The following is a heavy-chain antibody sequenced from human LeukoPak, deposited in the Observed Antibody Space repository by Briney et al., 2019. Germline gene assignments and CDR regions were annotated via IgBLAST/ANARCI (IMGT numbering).Heavy chain of an antibody. Sequence: GGSLRLSCAASGFTFDDYTMHWVRQAPGKGLEWVSLISWNGITTYYADSVKGRFTNSRDNSKNSLYLQMNSLRTEDTALYYCAKERGSSGYFGYWGQGTLVTVSS. D-gene: IGHD6-6*01. CDR1: GFTFDDYT. J-gene: IGHJ4*02. V-gene: IGHV3-43*01. CDR2: ISWNGITT. CDR3: AKERGSSGYFGY.